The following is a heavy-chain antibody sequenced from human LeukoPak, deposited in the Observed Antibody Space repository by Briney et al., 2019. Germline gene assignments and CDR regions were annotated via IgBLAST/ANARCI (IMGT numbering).Heavy chain of an antibody. CDR1: GGSFSGYY. Sequence: SETLSLTCAVYGGSFSGYYWSWIRQPPGKGLEWIGRIYTSGSTNYNPSLKSRVTMSVDTSKNQFSLKLSSVTAADTAVYYCARDRDRSSNYFDYWGQGTLVTVSS. V-gene: IGHV4-4*07. CDR2: IYTSGST. J-gene: IGHJ4*02. CDR3: ARDRDRSSNYFDY. D-gene: IGHD6-13*01.